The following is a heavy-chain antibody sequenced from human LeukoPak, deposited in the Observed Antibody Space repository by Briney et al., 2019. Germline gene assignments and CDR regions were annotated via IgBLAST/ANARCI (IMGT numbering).Heavy chain of an antibody. J-gene: IGHJ4*02. CDR1: GFTFRNYW. CDR3: VRGGCSSTSCLDY. Sequence: GGSLRLSCAASGFTFRNYWMHWARQAPGKGLVWVAHINSDGSNTNYADSVKGRFTISRDNAKNTLYLQMNSLRAEDTAVYTCVRGGCSSTSCLDYWGQGTLVTVSS. CDR2: INSDGSNT. D-gene: IGHD2-2*01. V-gene: IGHV3-74*01.